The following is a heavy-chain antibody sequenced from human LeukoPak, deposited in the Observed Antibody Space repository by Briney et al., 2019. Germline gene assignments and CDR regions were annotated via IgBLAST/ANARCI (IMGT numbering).Heavy chain of an antibody. CDR3: ARVPAPDFWSGYWDPFDY. V-gene: IGHV3-74*01. CDR1: GFTFSSYW. Sequence: GGSLRLSCAASGFTFSSYWMHWVRQAPGKGLVWVSRINSDGSSTSYADSVKGRFTISRDNAKNTLYLQMNSLRAEDTAVYYCARVPAPDFWSGYWDPFDYWGQGTLVTVSS. D-gene: IGHD3-3*01. CDR2: INSDGSST. J-gene: IGHJ4*02.